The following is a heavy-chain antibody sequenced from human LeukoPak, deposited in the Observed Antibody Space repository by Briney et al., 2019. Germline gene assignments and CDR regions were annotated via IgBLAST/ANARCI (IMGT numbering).Heavy chain of an antibody. CDR3: AKDKPIIILPTAVDAFDI. CDR2: ILYDGSNK. V-gene: IGHV3-30*02. Sequence: PGGSLRLSCAASGFSLSRYWMSWVRQAPGKGLEWVAFILYDGSNKYYADSVKGRFTVSRDNSKNTLYLQMNSLRAEDTAVYYCAKDKPIIILPTAVDAFDIWGQGTVVTVSS. D-gene: IGHD2-2*01. J-gene: IGHJ3*02. CDR1: GFSLSRYW.